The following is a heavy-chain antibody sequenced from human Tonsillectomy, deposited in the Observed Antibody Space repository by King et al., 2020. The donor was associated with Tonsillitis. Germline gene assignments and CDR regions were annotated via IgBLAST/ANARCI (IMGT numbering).Heavy chain of an antibody. J-gene: IGHJ4*02. CDR2: IRTNGGRT. CDR3: ARGSDTPMVTGLDY. CDR1: GFTFSSYA. Sequence: GQLVQSGEGLVQPGGSLRLSCAASGFTFSSYAMHWVRQAPWKGLEYVSSIRTNGGRTFYADSVKGRFTISRDNSKNTLYLQMGGLRTEDMAVYYCARGSDTPMVTGLDYWGQGTLVTVSS. V-gene: IGHV3-64*02. D-gene: IGHD5-18*01.